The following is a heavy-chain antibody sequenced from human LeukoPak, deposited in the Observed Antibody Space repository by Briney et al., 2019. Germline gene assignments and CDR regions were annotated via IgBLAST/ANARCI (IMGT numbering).Heavy chain of an antibody. Sequence: PVGSLRLSCAASGFTFSSYAMSWVRQAPGKGLEWVSAISGSGGSTYYADSVKGRFTISRDNSKNTLYLQMNSLRAEDTAVYYCAKDASTWSRLPGWKDYWGQGTLVTVSS. CDR3: AKDASTWSRLPGWKDY. J-gene: IGHJ4*02. V-gene: IGHV3-23*01. D-gene: IGHD3-3*01. CDR2: ISGSGGST. CDR1: GFTFSSYA.